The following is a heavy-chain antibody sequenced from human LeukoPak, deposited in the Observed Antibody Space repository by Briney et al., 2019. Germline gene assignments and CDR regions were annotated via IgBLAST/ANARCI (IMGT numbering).Heavy chain of an antibody. D-gene: IGHD2-15*01. V-gene: IGHV1-2*02. Sequence: ASVKLSCKASGYTFTGYYMHWVRQAPGQGLEYVGWINPNTGDTRPAQNFQCRVTLTRDTSISTAYMELSSLRSDDSALYYCAGEFCSGGSCRQGFDFWGQGTLVTVSS. CDR3: AGEFCSGGSCRQGFDF. CDR2: INPNTGDT. J-gene: IGHJ4*02. CDR1: GYTFTGYY.